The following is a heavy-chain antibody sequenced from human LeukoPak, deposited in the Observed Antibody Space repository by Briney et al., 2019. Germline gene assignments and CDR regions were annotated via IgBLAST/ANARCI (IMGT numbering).Heavy chain of an antibody. CDR3: ARRYGFLEWGYYYYYMDV. CDR1: GYTFTSYG. J-gene: IGHJ6*03. D-gene: IGHD3-3*01. CDR2: ISAYNGNT. V-gene: IGHV1-18*01. Sequence: ASVKVSCKASGYTFTSYGISWVRQAPGQGLEWMVWISAYNGNTNYAQKLQGRVTMTTDTSTSTAYMELRSLRSDDTAVYYCARRYGFLEWGYYYYYMDVWGKGTTVTVSS.